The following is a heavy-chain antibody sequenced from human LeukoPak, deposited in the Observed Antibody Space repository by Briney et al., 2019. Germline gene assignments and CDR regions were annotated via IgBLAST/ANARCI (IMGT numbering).Heavy chain of an antibody. CDR1: GFTFSSYG. CDR2: ISYDGSNK. CDR3: AKDNHSGYTSYAFDI. J-gene: IGHJ3*02. Sequence: GRSLRLSCAASGFTFSSYGMHWVRQAPGKGLEWVAVISYDGSNKYYADSVKGRFTISRDNSKDTPYLQMNSLRAEDTAVYYCAKDNHSGYTSYAFDIWGQGTMVTVSS. D-gene: IGHD3-9*01. V-gene: IGHV3-30*18.